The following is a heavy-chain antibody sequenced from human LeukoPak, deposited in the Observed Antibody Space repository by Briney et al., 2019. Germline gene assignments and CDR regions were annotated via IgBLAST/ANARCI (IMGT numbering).Heavy chain of an antibody. Sequence: SETLSLTCTVSGGSISSGGYYWSWIRQHPGKGLEWIGYIHYSGSTYYNPSLKSRVTISVDTSKNQFSLKLSSVTAADTAVYYCARSGYGDYYFDYWGQGTLVTVSS. CDR1: GGSISSGGYY. V-gene: IGHV4-31*03. CDR2: IHYSGST. CDR3: ARSGYGDYYFDY. D-gene: IGHD4-17*01. J-gene: IGHJ4*02.